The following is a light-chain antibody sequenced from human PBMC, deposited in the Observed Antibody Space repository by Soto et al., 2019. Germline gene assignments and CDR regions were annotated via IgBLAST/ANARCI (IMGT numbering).Light chain of an antibody. CDR1: SSDVGVYNY. Sequence: QSVLTQPPSASGSHGQSVTISCTGTSSDVGVYNYVSWYQQHPGKAPKLMIYEVSKRPSGVPDRFSGSKSGNTASLTVSGLQAEDEADYYCSSYAGSNIGVFGGGTKLTVL. V-gene: IGLV2-8*01. J-gene: IGLJ2*01. CDR2: EVS. CDR3: SSYAGSNIGV.